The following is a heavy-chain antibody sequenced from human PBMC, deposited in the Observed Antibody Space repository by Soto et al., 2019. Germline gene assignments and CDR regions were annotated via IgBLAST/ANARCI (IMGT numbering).Heavy chain of an antibody. D-gene: IGHD4-17*01. V-gene: IGHV3-23*01. Sequence: PGGSLSLSCAASGFTFSSYAMSWVRQAPGKGLEWVSAISGSGGSTYYADSVKGRFTISRDNSKNTLYLQMNSLRAEDTAVYYCATSGPIYGDYGGFDYWGQGTLVTVSS. CDR2: ISGSGGST. CDR3: ATSGPIYGDYGGFDY. CDR1: GFTFSSYA. J-gene: IGHJ4*02.